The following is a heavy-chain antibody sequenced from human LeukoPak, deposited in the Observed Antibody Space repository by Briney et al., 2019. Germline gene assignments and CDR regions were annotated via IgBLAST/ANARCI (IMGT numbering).Heavy chain of an antibody. V-gene: IGHV3-23*01. CDR1: GFTFNNYW. J-gene: IGHJ3*02. D-gene: IGHD6-6*01. Sequence: GGSLRLSCAASGFTFNNYWMTWVRQAPGKGLEWVSSFSGSGGSTYYADSVKGRFTISRDNSKNTLYLQMNGLRAEDTAVYYCAKSGAARFDIWGQGTMVTVSS. CDR3: AKSGAARFDI. CDR2: FSGSGGST.